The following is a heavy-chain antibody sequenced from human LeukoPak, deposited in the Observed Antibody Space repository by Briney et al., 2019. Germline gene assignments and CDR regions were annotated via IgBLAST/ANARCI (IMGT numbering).Heavy chain of an antibody. V-gene: IGHV3-11*04. CDR1: GFTFSDYY. CDR2: ISSSGSTI. CDR3: ARSPYYYDSSGRYFDY. J-gene: IGHJ4*02. D-gene: IGHD3-22*01. Sequence: GGSLRLSCAASGFTFSDYYMSWIRQAPGKGLEWVSYISSSGSTIYYADSVKGRFTISRDNSKNTLYLQMGSLRAEDMAVYYCARSPYYYDSSGRYFDYWGQGTLVTVSS.